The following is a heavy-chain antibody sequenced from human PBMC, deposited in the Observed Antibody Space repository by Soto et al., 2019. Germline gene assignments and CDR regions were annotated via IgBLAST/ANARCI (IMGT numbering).Heavy chain of an antibody. CDR2: ISYDGSNK. V-gene: IGHV3-30-3*01. J-gene: IGHJ6*02. D-gene: IGHD4-17*01. CDR3: ARDLGGDYTKLYYYYGMDV. Sequence: QVQLVESGGGVVQPGRSLRLSCAVSGFTFSNYAMHWVRQAPGKGLEWVAVISYDGSNKYYADSVKGRFTISRGNPKNTLFVQMNSLRVEDTAVYYCARDLGGDYTKLYYYYGMDVWGQGTTVTVSS. CDR1: GFTFSNYA.